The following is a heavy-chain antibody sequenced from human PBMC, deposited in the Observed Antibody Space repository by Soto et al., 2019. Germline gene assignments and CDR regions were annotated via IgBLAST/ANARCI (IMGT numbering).Heavy chain of an antibody. CDR3: ARVRDPHLDHYGLDV. Sequence: QVQLVQSGAEVKNPGSSVRVSCKTSGFTFNVYGIHWVRQAPGQGLEGMGGLIPIYDEPNYAQKFQGRVTITADKSTTTVYLELSSLRSEDTAVYFCARVRDPHLDHYGLDVWGHGTPVTVSS. J-gene: IGHJ6*02. CDR2: LIPIYDEP. V-gene: IGHV1-69*06. CDR1: GFTFNVYG.